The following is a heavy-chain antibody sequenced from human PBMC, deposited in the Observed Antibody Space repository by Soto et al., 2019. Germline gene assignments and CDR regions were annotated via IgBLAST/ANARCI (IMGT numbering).Heavy chain of an antibody. J-gene: IGHJ4*02. Sequence: EVQLVESGGGLVQPGGSLRLSCAASGFTFSSYAMHWVRQAPGKGLEYVSAISSNGGSTYYANSVKGSFTISRDNSKNTLYLQMGSLRAEDMAVYYCARGTPITIFGVVITEKIDYWGQGTLVTVSS. D-gene: IGHD3-3*01. CDR3: ARGTPITIFGVVITEKIDY. CDR2: ISSNGGST. V-gene: IGHV3-64*01. CDR1: GFTFSSYA.